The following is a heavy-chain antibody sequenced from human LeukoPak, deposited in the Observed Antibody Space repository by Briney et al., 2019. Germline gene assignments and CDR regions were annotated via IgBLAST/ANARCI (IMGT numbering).Heavy chain of an antibody. J-gene: IGHJ1*01. Sequence: GESLKISCKGPGYNFPNQWIDWVRQMPGKGLEWMVIIYPDDSNTKYSPSFQGQVTISADKSISTAYLQWNSLKASDIAIYYRARGGYCSGGACYSYFQHWGQGTLVTVSS. V-gene: IGHV5-51*01. CDR1: GYNFPNQW. CDR2: IYPDDSNT. CDR3: ARGGYCSGGACYSYFQH. D-gene: IGHD2-15*01.